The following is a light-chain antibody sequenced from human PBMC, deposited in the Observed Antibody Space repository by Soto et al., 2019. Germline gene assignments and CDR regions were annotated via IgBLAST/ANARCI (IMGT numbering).Light chain of an antibody. CDR3: QQYGNSWT. Sequence: ESVLMPSPAALSMNTGERDTLSCGASQAVSRNYVARYQQKPGLAPRLLIYDASSRATGIPDRFSGSGSGTDFTLTISRLEPEDFAVYYCQQYGNSWTFGQGTKV. V-gene: IGKV3D-20*01. CDR1: QAVSRNY. J-gene: IGKJ1*01. CDR2: DAS.